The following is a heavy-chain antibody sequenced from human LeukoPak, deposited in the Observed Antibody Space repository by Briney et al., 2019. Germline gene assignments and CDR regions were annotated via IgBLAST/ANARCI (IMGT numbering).Heavy chain of an antibody. J-gene: IGHJ5*02. D-gene: IGHD4-17*01. Sequence: PSETLSLTCAVYGGSFSGYYWSWIRQPPGKGLEWIGEINHSGSTNYNPSLKSRVTISVDTSKNQFSLKLSSVTAADTAVYYYARDYGDYWFDPWGQGTLVTVSS. CDR2: INHSGST. CDR1: GGSFSGYY. CDR3: ARDYGDYWFDP. V-gene: IGHV4-34*01.